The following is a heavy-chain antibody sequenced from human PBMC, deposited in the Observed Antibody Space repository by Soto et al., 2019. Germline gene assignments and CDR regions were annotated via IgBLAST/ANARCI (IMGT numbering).Heavy chain of an antibody. Sequence: KASETLSLTCTVSGGSISSGGYYWSWIRQHPGKGLEWIGYIYYSGSTYYNPSLKSRVTISVDTSKNQFSLKLSSVTAAGTAVYYCAREIYCTNGVCPNWFDPWGQGTLVTVSS. D-gene: IGHD2-8*01. CDR2: IYYSGST. J-gene: IGHJ5*02. V-gene: IGHV4-31*03. CDR3: AREIYCTNGVCPNWFDP. CDR1: GGSISSGGYY.